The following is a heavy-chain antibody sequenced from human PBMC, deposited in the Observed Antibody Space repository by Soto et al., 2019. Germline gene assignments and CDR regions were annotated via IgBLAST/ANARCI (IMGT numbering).Heavy chain of an antibody. Sequence: TSEILSLTCTVSGGSISSGGYYWSWIRQHPGKGLEWIGYIYYSGSTYYNPSLKSRVTISVDTSKNQFSLKLSSVTAADTAVYYCARDLAVGATRGWFDPWGQGTLVTVSS. CDR1: GGSISSGGYY. J-gene: IGHJ5*02. CDR2: IYYSGST. D-gene: IGHD1-26*01. V-gene: IGHV4-31*03. CDR3: ARDLAVGATRGWFDP.